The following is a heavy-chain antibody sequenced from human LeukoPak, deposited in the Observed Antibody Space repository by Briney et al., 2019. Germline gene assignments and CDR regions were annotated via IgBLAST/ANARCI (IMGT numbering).Heavy chain of an antibody. Sequence: PSETLSLTCTVSGGSISTDYWSWIRQPAGKGLEWIGRVYSSGSTSYNPSLKSRVTMSLYTSKNQFSLRLSSVTAADTAVYYCARDRGYFVYWGQGTLVTVSS. CDR3: ARDRGYFVY. D-gene: IGHD3-10*01. CDR1: GGSISTDY. CDR2: VYSSGST. J-gene: IGHJ4*02. V-gene: IGHV4-4*07.